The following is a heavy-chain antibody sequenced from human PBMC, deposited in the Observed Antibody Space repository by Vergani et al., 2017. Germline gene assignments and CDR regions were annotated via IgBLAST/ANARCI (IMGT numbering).Heavy chain of an antibody. D-gene: IGHD6-13*01. J-gene: IGHJ4*02. CDR3: ARGFSVYSSSWYPYFDY. CDR2: INHSGST. CDR1: GGSFSGYY. Sequence: QVQLQQWGAGLLKPSETLSLTCAVYGGSFSGYYWSWIRQPPGKGLEWIGEINHSGSTNYNPYLKSRVTISVDTSKNQFSLKLSSVTAADTAVYYCARGFSVYSSSWYPYFDYWGQGTLVTVSS. V-gene: IGHV4-34*01.